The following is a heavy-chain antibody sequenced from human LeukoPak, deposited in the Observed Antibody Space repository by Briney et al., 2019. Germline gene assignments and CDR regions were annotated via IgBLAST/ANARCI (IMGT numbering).Heavy chain of an antibody. Sequence: SETLSLTCTVSGGSISSDYWSWIRQPPGKGLEWIGYIYYSGITNYTPSLKSRVTISLDTSKNQFSLKLTSMTTADTAVYYCARGVRRADTFTGYYLSGFDHWGQGTLVPVSS. CDR1: GGSISSDY. J-gene: IGHJ4*02. V-gene: IGHV4-59*08. D-gene: IGHD3-9*01. CDR3: ARGVRRADTFTGYYLSGFDH. CDR2: IYYSGIT.